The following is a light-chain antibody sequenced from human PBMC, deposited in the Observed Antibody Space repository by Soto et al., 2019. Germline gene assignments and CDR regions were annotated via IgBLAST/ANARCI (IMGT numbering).Light chain of an antibody. V-gene: IGKV3-20*01. CDR1: QSVRSDY. J-gene: IGKJ5*01. CDR2: GVS. CDR3: QQYGSSPPIT. Sequence: IVLTQSPDTLSLSPGQRATLSCRASQSVRSDYFAWYQQKPGQAPRVIIFGVSTRATGIPDRFSGSGSGTDFTLTISRLEPEDFAVYYCQQYGSSPPITFGQGTRLEIK.